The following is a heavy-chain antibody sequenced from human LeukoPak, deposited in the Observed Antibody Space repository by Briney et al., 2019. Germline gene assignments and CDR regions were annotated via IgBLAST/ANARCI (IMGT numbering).Heavy chain of an antibody. CDR1: GFTFSTYW. J-gene: IGHJ2*01. CDR3: ARDNGGRFGYFDL. CDR2: IKQDGSEK. Sequence: GGSLRLSCAASGFTFSTYWMSWVRQAPGKGLEWVANIKQDGSEKYCVDSVKGRFTISRDNAKNSLYLQMNSLRAEDTAVYYCARDNGGRFGYFDLWGRGTLVAVSS. D-gene: IGHD2-8*01. V-gene: IGHV3-7*04.